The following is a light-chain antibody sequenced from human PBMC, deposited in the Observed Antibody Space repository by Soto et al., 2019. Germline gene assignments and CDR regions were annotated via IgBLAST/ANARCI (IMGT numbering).Light chain of an antibody. Sequence: EIVLAQSPGTLSLSPGERATLSCRASQTISGTYLAWYQQKPGQAPRLLIYSSSSRAAGVSDRFSGSGSGTDFSFTISRLEPEDFAMYYCQQYGRSPTWTFGQGTKVEVK. J-gene: IGKJ1*01. CDR2: SSS. V-gene: IGKV3-20*01. CDR3: QQYGRSPTWT. CDR1: QTISGTY.